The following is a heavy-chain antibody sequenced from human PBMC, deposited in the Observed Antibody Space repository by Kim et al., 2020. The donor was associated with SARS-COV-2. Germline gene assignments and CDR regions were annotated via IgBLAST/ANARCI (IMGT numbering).Heavy chain of an antibody. CDR2: INVANGHT. D-gene: IGHD2-8*02. J-gene: IGHJ4*02. Sequence: ASVKVSCKASGDTFTTSPINWVRQAPGERLEWMGWINVANGHTKYSQKVQGRITLTRDTSASTAYMELSSLRSEDTAVYYCGKNLDPGDVYYSLDFWGQGTLVTVSS. CDR1: GDTFTTSP. CDR3: GKNLDPGDVYYSLDF. V-gene: IGHV1-3*01.